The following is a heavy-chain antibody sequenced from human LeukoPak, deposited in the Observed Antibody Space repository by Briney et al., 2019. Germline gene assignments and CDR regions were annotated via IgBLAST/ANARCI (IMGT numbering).Heavy chain of an antibody. Sequence: PSGTLSLTCDVSGGSISSSNWWSWVRQPPGKGLEWIGEIYHSGSTNYNPSFKSRVIISVDKSKNQFSLKLYSVTAADTAVYYCAREDSSGSFDYWGQGTLVTVSS. V-gene: IGHV4-4*02. J-gene: IGHJ4*02. CDR3: AREDSSGSFDY. D-gene: IGHD6-19*01. CDR1: GGSISSSNW. CDR2: IYHSGST.